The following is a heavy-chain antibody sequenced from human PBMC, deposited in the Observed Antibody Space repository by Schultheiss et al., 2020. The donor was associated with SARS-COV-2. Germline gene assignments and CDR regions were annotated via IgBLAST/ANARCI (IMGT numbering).Heavy chain of an antibody. D-gene: IGHD1-26*01. Sequence: GGSLRLSCAASGFSFSRYGMHWVRQAPGKGLEWVAVISYDGSNKYYADSVKGRFTISRDNAKNSLYLQMNSLRAEDTAVYYCAREAGGSYPPPYYYYGMDVWGQGTTVTVSS. CDR1: GFSFSRYG. V-gene: IGHV3-30*03. CDR3: AREAGGSYPPPYYYYGMDV. J-gene: IGHJ6*02. CDR2: ISYDGSNK.